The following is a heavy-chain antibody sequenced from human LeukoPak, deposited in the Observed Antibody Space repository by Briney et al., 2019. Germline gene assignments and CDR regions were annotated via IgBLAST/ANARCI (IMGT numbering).Heavy chain of an antibody. J-gene: IGHJ4*02. D-gene: IGHD6-6*01. CDR1: GFTFSSYW. CDR2: INSDGSST. Sequence: GGSLRLSXAASGFTFSSYWMHWVRQAPGKGVVWVSRINSDGSSTNFADSEKGRFTISRDNARNTLYLQMNSLRAEDTAVYYCAREYSSSRYFDNWGQGTLVTVSS. V-gene: IGHV3-74*01. CDR3: AREYSSSRYFDN.